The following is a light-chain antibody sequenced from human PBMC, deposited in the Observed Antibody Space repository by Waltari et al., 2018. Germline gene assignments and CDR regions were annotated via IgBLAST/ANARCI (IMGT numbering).Light chain of an antibody. CDR2: HAS. J-gene: IGKJ1*01. V-gene: IGKV3-20*01. CDR1: QTIGIY. CDR3: QKYESLPAT. Sequence: IVLTRSPGTLSLSPGERAPLTCRASQTIGIYLAWYQQKPGQAPRLLMYHASSRATGVPYRFSGSGSGTDFSLTISRLEPEDFAVYYCQKYESLPATFGQGTKVEIK.